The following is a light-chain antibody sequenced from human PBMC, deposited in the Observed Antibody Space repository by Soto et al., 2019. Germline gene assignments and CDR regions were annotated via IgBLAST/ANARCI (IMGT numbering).Light chain of an antibody. Sequence: IVLTQSPATLSLSPGERAALSCRASQSVSTSLAWYQHKPGQAPRLFIYDASKMAPGIPARFSGSGSGTDFTLTISGLEPGDFAVYYCQVRDVWPSFGQGTKVEIK. CDR2: DAS. J-gene: IGKJ1*01. V-gene: IGKV3-11*01. CDR1: QSVSTS. CDR3: QVRDVWPS.